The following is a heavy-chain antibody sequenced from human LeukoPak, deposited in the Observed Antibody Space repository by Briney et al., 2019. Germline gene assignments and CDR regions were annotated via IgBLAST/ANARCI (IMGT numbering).Heavy chain of an antibody. D-gene: IGHD3-22*01. J-gene: IGHJ3*02. CDR3: ARQRADSSGQTPAFDI. CDR1: GGSSSGYY. V-gene: IGHV4-34*01. CDR2: INHSGST. Sequence: PSETLSLTCAVYGGSSSGYYWSWIRQPPGKGLEWIGEINHSGSTNYNPSLKSRVTISVDTSKNQFSLKLSSVTAADTAVYYCARQRADSSGQTPAFDIWGQGTMVTVSS.